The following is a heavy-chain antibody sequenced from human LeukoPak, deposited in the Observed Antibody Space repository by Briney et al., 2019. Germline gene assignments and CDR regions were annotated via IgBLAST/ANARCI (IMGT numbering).Heavy chain of an antibody. CDR2: ISSTRTTI. Sequence: PGGSLRLSCAASGFTFSSYSMNWVRQAPGKGLEWVSYISSTRTTILYADSVKGRFTISRDNSKNTLYLQMNSLRAEDTAVYYCIRVHGWAFDYWGQGALVTVSS. CDR3: IRVHGWAFDY. D-gene: IGHD3-10*01. CDR1: GFTFSSYS. V-gene: IGHV3-48*01. J-gene: IGHJ4*02.